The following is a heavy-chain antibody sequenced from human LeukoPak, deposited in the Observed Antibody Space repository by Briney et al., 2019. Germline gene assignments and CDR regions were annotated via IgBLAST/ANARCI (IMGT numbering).Heavy chain of an antibody. CDR1: GFTFDDYG. CDR2: INWNGGST. Sequence: GGSLRLSCAASGFTFDDYGMNWVRQAPGKGLEWVSGINWNGGSTGYADSVKGRFTISRDNAKNSLYLQMNSLRAEDTAVYYCARDPSYDSSGYFYYWGQGTLVTVSS. V-gene: IGHV3-20*04. CDR3: ARDPSYDSSGYFYY. J-gene: IGHJ4*02. D-gene: IGHD3-22*01.